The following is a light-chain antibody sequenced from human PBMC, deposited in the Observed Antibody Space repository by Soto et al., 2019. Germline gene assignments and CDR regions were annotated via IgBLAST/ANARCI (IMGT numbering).Light chain of an antibody. CDR1: NIGTKN. CDR2: RDV. Sequence: SYELTQPLSVSVAQGQTARITCGGDNIGTKNVHWYQQKPGQAPVLVIYRDVNRPSGIPERFSGSNSGNTATLAISRAQGGDEADYYCQVWDRSTAVFGGGTKLTVL. V-gene: IGLV3-9*01. CDR3: QVWDRSTAV. J-gene: IGLJ2*01.